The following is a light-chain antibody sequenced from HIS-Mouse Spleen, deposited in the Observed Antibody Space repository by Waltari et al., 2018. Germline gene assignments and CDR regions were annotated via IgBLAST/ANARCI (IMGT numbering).Light chain of an antibody. CDR2: GDS. V-gene: IGKV3-20*01. Sequence: EIVLTQSPGTLSLSPGERATLSCRASQSVSSSYLAWYQQKPGQAPRLLIYGDSSRATGIPDRLRGSGSGTDFTLTHSRLETEDFAVDYCQQYGSSPRTFGQGTKVEIK. CDR1: QSVSSSY. J-gene: IGKJ1*01. CDR3: QQYGSSPRT.